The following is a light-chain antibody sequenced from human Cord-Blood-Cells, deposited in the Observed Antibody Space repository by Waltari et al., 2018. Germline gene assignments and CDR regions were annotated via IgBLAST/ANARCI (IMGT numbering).Light chain of an antibody. CDR2: EVN. Sequence: QSALTQPASVSGSPGQSITISCTGTSSDVGGYNYVSWYQQHPGKAPKLMIYEVNNRPSGVSHRFFGAKSGDTASLTISGRKAEDEADYYCSSYTSSSTLWVFGGGTKLTVL. CDR1: SSDVGGYNY. CDR3: SSYTSSSTLWV. J-gene: IGLJ3*02. V-gene: IGLV2-14*01.